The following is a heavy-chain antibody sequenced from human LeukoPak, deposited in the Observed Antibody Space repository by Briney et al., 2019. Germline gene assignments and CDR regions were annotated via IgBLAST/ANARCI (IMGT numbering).Heavy chain of an antibody. J-gene: IGHJ4*02. D-gene: IGHD4-23*01. CDR2: ISGIVVST. Sequence: GGSLRLSCAASGFTFNRYAMNWVGEAPGKGVEWVSSISGIVVSTYYPHSVKGRFTISIYNSKNTLYLQMNSLRVEATAVYYCAKDRAYGGNGIAYWGQGTLVTVSS. CDR3: AKDRAYGGNGIAY. V-gene: IGHV3-23*01. CDR1: GFTFNRYA.